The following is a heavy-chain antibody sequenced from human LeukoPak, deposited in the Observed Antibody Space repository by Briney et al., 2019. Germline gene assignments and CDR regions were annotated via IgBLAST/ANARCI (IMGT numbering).Heavy chain of an antibody. V-gene: IGHV3-21*01. J-gene: IGHJ6*02. CDR2: ISSSSSYI. CDR1: GFTFSSYA. D-gene: IGHD6-13*01. CDR3: AREGIAAASLDYYGMDV. Sequence: GGSLRLSCAASGFTFSSYAMSWVRQAPGKGLEWVSSISSSSSYIYYADSVKGRFTISRDNAKNSLYLQMNSLRAEDTAVYYCAREGIAAASLDYYGMDVWGQGTTVTVSS.